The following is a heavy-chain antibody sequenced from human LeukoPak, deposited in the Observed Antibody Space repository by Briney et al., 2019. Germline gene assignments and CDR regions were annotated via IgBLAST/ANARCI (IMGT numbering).Heavy chain of an antibody. CDR1: GFTFSSYE. V-gene: IGHV3-21*01. Sequence: GGSLRLSCAASGFTFSSYEMNWVRQAPGKGLEWVSSISSSSSYIYYADSVKGRFTISRDNAKNSLYLQMNSLRAEDTAVYYCARDKGMAAAGHPFDYWGQGTLVTVSS. J-gene: IGHJ4*02. CDR2: ISSSSSYI. D-gene: IGHD6-13*01. CDR3: ARDKGMAAAGHPFDY.